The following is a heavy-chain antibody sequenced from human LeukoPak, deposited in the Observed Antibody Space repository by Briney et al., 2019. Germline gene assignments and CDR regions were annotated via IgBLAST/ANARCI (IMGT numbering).Heavy chain of an antibody. CDR1: GFTFSDYY. CDR3: SKGGQSGPWYSLDC. Sequence: PGGSLRLSCAASGFTFSDYYMSWVRQAPGKGLEWVSGISAGGGDTYYADSVKGRFTISRGNFKNTLYLQMSSLRPEDTAVYFCSKGGQSGPWYSLDCWGQGTLVTVSS. CDR2: ISAGGGDT. V-gene: IGHV3-23*01. D-gene: IGHD2-15*01. J-gene: IGHJ4*02.